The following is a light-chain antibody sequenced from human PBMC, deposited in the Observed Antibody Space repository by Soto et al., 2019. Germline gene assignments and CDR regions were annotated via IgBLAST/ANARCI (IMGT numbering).Light chain of an antibody. V-gene: IGKV3-11*01. Sequence: IVLPQSPATLSLSPGERAPLSCRASQSVSNYLAWYQQKPGQAPRLLIYDASNRASGIPARFSGSGSGTDFTLTISSLDPEDFAVYYCQQRSNWPPVTFGGGTKVDIK. CDR2: DAS. CDR1: QSVSNY. CDR3: QQRSNWPPVT. J-gene: IGKJ4*01.